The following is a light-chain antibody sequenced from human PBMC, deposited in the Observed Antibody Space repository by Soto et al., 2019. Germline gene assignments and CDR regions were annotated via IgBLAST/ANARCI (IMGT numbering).Light chain of an antibody. V-gene: IGKV1-9*01. CDR3: QQHDSYPSST. CDR2: AAS. Sequence: IHLTHSPPSLSASVGDIVTITSRPSQGINSYLAWYQQKPGKAPELLIYAASTLQSGVPSRFSGSGSGTDFTLTISSLQPEDFATYYCQQHDSYPSSTFGGGTKVDIK. CDR1: QGINSY. J-gene: IGKJ4*01.